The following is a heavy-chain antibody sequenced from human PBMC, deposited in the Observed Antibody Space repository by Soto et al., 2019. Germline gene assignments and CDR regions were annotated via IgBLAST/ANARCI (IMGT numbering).Heavy chain of an antibody. CDR1: GGSFSGYY. Sequence: PSETLSLTCAVYGGSFSGYYWSWIRQPPGKGLEWIGEINHSGSTNYNPSLKSRVTISVDTSKNQFSLKLSSVTAADTAVYYCARATRADIVVVPADPGYYFYYWGQGTLVTVSS. CDR3: ARATRADIVVVPADPGYYFYY. CDR2: INHSGST. J-gene: IGHJ4*02. D-gene: IGHD2-2*01. V-gene: IGHV4-34*01.